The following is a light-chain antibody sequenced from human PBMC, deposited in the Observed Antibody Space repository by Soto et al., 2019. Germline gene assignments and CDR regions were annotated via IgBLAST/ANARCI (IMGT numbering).Light chain of an antibody. CDR3: QQRSNWQIT. CDR2: DAT. Sequence: IMMTQSPATLSVSLGERATLSCRASQSVSSYLAWYQQKPGQAPRLLIYDATNRATGIPARFSGSGSGADFTLTISSLEPEDFAVYYCQQRSNWQITFGQGTRLEIK. V-gene: IGKV3-11*01. CDR1: QSVSSY. J-gene: IGKJ5*01.